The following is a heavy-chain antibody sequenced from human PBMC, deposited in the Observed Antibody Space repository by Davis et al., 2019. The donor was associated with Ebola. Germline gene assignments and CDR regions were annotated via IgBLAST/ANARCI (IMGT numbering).Heavy chain of an antibody. D-gene: IGHD2-21*01. CDR3: ARHIVAGWTNWFDP. CDR2: MFYNGDT. V-gene: IGHV4-59*12. Sequence: MPSETLSLTCAVYGGSFSGYYWSWIRQPPGKGLEWVGCMFYNGDTKYNPALESRVTISVDTSKNQFSLRLSSVTPEDTAVYYCARHIVAGWTNWFDPWGQGTLVTVSS. J-gene: IGHJ5*02. CDR1: GGSFSGYY.